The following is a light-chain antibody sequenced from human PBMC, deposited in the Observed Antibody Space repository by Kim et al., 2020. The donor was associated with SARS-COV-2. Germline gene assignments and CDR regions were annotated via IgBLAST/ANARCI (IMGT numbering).Light chain of an antibody. Sequence: QSALTQPASASGSPGQSITISCTGTSSDVGGYNYVSWYQQRPGKAPKLMIYDVTKRPSGVSSRFSGSKSGNTASLTISGLQAEDEADYYCSSYTSSSTLVYGGGTQLTVL. V-gene: IGLV2-14*03. CDR2: DVT. CDR3: SSYTSSSTLV. J-gene: IGLJ3*02. CDR1: SSDVGGYNY.